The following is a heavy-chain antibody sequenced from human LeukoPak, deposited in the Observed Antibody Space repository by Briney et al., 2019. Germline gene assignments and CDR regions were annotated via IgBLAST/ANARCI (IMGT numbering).Heavy chain of an antibody. D-gene: IGHD2-2*01. J-gene: IGHJ5*02. CDR1: GFTFTNAW. Sequence: GGSLRLSCAASGFTFTNAWMSWARQAPGKGLEWVGRIKSKTNGGTTDYAAPVKGRFTISRDDSKNTLYLQMNSLKPEDTAVYYCTTGCSSTTCYHWDNWFDPWGQGTLVTVSS. CDR2: IKSKTNGGTT. V-gene: IGHV3-15*01. CDR3: TTGCSSTTCYHWDNWFDP.